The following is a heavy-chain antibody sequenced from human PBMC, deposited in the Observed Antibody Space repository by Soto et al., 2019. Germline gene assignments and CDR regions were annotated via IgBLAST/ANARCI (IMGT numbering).Heavy chain of an antibody. CDR3: AKQRADFGSGSDTYYFDY. CDR1: VVTFSTYA. D-gene: IGHD3-10*01. J-gene: IGHJ4*02. CDR2: LTGSGGTT. V-gene: IGHV3-23*01. Sequence: PGGSLRLPCIASVVTFSTYAMSWVRQAPGTEREWVSGLTGSGGTTFYADSVKGSFTISRDNSNNTLYLEMNSLRAEDTAVYYCAKQRADFGSGSDTYYFDYWGQGTLVTVS.